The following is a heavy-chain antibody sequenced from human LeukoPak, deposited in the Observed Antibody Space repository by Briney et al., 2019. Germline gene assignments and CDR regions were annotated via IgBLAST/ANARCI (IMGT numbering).Heavy chain of an antibody. CDR2: ISGSGGST. CDR1: GFTFSSYA. J-gene: IGHJ4*02. Sequence: GGSLRLSCAASGFTFSSYAMSWVRQAPGEGLEWVSAISGSGGSTYYADSVKGRFTISRDNSKNTLYLQMNSLRAEDTAVYYCAKGKWLVSGPFDYWGQGTLVTVSS. CDR3: AKGKWLVSGPFDY. V-gene: IGHV3-23*01. D-gene: IGHD6-19*01.